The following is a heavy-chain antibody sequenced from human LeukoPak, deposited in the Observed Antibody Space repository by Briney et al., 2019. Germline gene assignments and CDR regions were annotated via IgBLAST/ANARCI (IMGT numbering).Heavy chain of an antibody. J-gene: IGHJ4*02. V-gene: IGHV4-39*01. CDR1: GGSISLSSSTYY. Sequence: PSETLSLTCTVSGGSISLSSSTYYWGWVRQPPGKGLEWIGSIYYSGSTYYNPSLKSRVTISVDTSKNQFSLKLSSVTAADTAVYYCASRNTYYYDSSGYPNSDYWGQGTLVTVSS. CDR2: IYYSGST. CDR3: ASRNTYYYDSSGYPNSDY. D-gene: IGHD3-22*01.